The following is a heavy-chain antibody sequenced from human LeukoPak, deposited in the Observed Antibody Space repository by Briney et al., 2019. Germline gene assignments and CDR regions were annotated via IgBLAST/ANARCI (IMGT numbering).Heavy chain of an antibody. V-gene: IGHV4-39*07. Sequence: PSETLSLTCTVSGGSISSSSYYWGWIRQPPGKGLEWIGSIYYSGSTYYNPSLKSRVTISLDTSMSQFSLKLISVTAADTAVYYCSREGGYGYSFGPYSDYWGQGALVTVSS. CDR1: GGSISSSSYY. CDR2: IYYSGST. D-gene: IGHD5-18*01. J-gene: IGHJ4*02. CDR3: SREGGYGYSFGPYSDY.